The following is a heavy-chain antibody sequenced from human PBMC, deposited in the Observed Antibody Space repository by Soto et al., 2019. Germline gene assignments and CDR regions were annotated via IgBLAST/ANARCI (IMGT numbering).Heavy chain of an antibody. Sequence: QVQLVESGGGVVQPGRSLRLSCAASGFTFSSYGMHWVRQAPGKGLEWVAVIWYDGSNKYYADSVKGRFTISRDNSKNTLYLKMNSLRAEDRAVYSCARGANSSGIDYWGQGTLVTVSS. CDR2: IWYDGSNK. V-gene: IGHV3-33*01. D-gene: IGHD6-19*01. CDR1: GFTFSSYG. CDR3: ARGANSSGIDY. J-gene: IGHJ4*02.